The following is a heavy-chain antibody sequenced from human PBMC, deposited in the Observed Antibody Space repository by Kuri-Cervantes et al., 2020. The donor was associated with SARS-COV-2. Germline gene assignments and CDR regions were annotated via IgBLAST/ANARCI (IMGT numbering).Heavy chain of an antibody. Sequence: ASVKVSCKASGYTFTSYGISWVRQAPGQGLEWMGWISAYNGNTNYAQKLQGRVTMTTDTSTSTAYMELRSLRSDDTAVYYCTRPAYCSSTSCYLDYWGQGTLVTVSS. D-gene: IGHD2-2*01. CDR2: ISAYNGNT. CDR1: GYTFTSYG. CDR3: TRPAYCSSTSCYLDY. J-gene: IGHJ4*02. V-gene: IGHV1-18*01.